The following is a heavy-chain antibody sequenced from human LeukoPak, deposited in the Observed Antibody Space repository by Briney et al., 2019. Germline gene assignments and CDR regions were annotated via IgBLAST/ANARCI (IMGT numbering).Heavy chain of an antibody. D-gene: IGHD3-16*01. CDR2: IRSKAYGGIT. CDR1: GFTFGDYA. V-gene: IGHV3-49*04. Sequence: GGSLRLSCTAFGFTFGDYAMSWVRQAPGKGLEWVGFIRSKAYGGITEYAASVKGRFTISRDDYKSIAYLQMNSLKTEDTAVYYCSKWVRLGEFYDYWGQGTLVTVSS. J-gene: IGHJ4*02. CDR3: SKWVRLGEFYDY.